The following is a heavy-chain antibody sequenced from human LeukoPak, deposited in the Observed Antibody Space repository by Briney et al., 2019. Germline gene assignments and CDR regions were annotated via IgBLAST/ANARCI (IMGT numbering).Heavy chain of an antibody. CDR3: ARRRAAARIPFDY. V-gene: IGHV4-34*01. Sequence: SETLSLTCAVYGGSFSGYYWSWSRQPPGKGLEWIGEINHSGSTNYNPSLKSRVTISVDTSKNQFSLKLSSVTAADTAVYYCARRRAAARIPFDYWGQGTLVTVSS. J-gene: IGHJ4*02. CDR2: INHSGST. CDR1: GGSFSGYY. D-gene: IGHD6-13*01.